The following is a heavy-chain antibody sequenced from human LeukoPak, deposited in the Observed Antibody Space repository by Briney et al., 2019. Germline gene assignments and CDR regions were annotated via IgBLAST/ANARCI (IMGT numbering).Heavy chain of an antibody. D-gene: IGHD1-26*01. CDR3: ARRLSGSYYWFDP. CDR1: GYNFTNSW. V-gene: IGHV5-51*01. Sequence: RGESLKISCKGSGYNFTNSWIGWVRQMPGKGLEWMGIIYPGDSDTTYSPSFQGHVTISADKSISTAYLQWSSLKASDTAMYYCARRLSGSYYWFDPWGQGTLVTVSS. CDR2: IYPGDSDT. J-gene: IGHJ5*02.